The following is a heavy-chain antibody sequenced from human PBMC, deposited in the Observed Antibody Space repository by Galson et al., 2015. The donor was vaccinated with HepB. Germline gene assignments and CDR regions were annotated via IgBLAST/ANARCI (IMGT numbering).Heavy chain of an antibody. CDR2: IDPADSYT. CDR3: ASNPLGGYNYVAFDI. J-gene: IGHJ3*02. V-gene: IGHV5-10-1*04. CDR1: GSSFTSYW. D-gene: IGHD5-24*01. Sequence: QSGAEVKKPGESLKISCKGSGSSFTSYWIGWVRQMPGKGLEWMGRIDPADSYTNYSPSFQGQVTISADKSIRTAYLQWSSLKASDTAMYYCASNPLGGYNYVAFDIWGQGTMVTVSS.